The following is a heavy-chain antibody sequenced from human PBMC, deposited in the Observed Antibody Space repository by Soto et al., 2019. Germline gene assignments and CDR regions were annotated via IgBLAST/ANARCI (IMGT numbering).Heavy chain of an antibody. Sequence: ASVKVSCKVSGYSLNELCMHWVRQPPGKGLEWIGGFDPEEGKMIYAQNFQGRVTMTEDTSTDTAYMELDSLTSEDTAIYYCATDLGVALAPLSILYFQQWGQGTVVTVSS. CDR2: FDPEEGKM. CDR1: GYSLNELC. CDR3: ATDLGVALAPLSILYFQQ. V-gene: IGHV1-24*01. D-gene: IGHD3-10*01. J-gene: IGHJ1*01.